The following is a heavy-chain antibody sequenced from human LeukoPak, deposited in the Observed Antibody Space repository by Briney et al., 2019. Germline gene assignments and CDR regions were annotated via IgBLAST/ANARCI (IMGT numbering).Heavy chain of an antibody. D-gene: IGHD2-21*02. CDR2: IQCTGRT. CDR1: GDPFTSTNYW. J-gene: IGHJ4*02. CDR3: ARNRCDPGGDCYSQGFRDFDY. Sequence: SETLSLTCTISGDPFTSTNYWWDWVRLPPGKGLEWIGAIQCTGRTFSNPSLKSRVTIPVDASKKQFSLKLSSVTAADTAVYYCARNRCDPGGDCYSQGFRDFDYWGQGTLVTVSS. V-gene: IGHV4-39*07.